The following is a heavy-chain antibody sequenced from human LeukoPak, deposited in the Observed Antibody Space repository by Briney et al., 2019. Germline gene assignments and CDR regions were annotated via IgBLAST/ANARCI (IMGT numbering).Heavy chain of an antibody. CDR3: ARAISATGNNWFDP. V-gene: IGHV4-59*01. D-gene: IGHD1-1*01. CDR1: GGSISSYY. J-gene: IGHJ5*02. Sequence: SETLSLTCTVSGGSISSYYWSWIRQPPGKGLEWIGYIYYSGSTNYNPSLKSRVTISVDTSKNQFSLKLSSVTAADTAVYYCARAISATGNNWFDPWGQGTLVTVSS. CDR2: IYYSGST.